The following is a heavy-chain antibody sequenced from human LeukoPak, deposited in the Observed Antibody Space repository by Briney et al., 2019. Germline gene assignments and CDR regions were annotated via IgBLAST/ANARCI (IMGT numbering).Heavy chain of an antibody. J-gene: IGHJ4*02. CDR3: ARWGRGYSYGGFDY. D-gene: IGHD5-18*01. CDR2: INHSGST. V-gene: IGHV4-34*01. CDR1: GGSFSGYY. Sequence: KPSETLSLTCAVYGGSFSGYYWSWIRQPPGKGLEWIGEINHSGSTNYNPSLKSRVTISVDTSKNQFSLKLSSVTAADTAVYYCARWGRGYSYGGFDYWGQGTLVTVSS.